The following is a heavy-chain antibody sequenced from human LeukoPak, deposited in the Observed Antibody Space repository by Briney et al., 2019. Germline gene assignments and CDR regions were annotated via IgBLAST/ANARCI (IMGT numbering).Heavy chain of an antibody. Sequence: ASVKVSCKASGGTFSSYAISWVRQAPGQGLEWMGGIIPIFGTANYAQKFRGRVTITADKSTRTAYMELSSLRSEDTAVYYCARRNFDWFDPWGQGTLVTVSS. CDR2: IIPIFGTA. V-gene: IGHV1-69*06. CDR1: GGTFSSYA. CDR3: ARRNFDWFDP. J-gene: IGHJ5*02.